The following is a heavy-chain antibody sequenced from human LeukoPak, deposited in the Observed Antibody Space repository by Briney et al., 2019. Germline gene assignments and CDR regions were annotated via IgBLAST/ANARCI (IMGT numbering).Heavy chain of an antibody. D-gene: IGHD5-18*01. CDR2: ISSSSSTI. V-gene: IGHV3-48*04. CDR1: GFTFSSYR. CDR3: ARDSLNYGYALDY. J-gene: IGHJ4*02. Sequence: GGSLRLSCAASGFTFSSYRMNWVRQAPGKGLEWVSYISSSSSTIYYADSVKGRFTISRDNDKNSLYLQMNSLRAEDTAVYYCARDSLNYGYALDYWGQGTLVTVSS.